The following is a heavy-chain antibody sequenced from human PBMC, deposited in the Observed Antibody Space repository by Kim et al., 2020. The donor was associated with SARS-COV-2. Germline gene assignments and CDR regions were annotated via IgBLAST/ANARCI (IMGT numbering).Heavy chain of an antibody. J-gene: IGHJ6*01. CDR3: ARGVRLEYYYYGMDV. D-gene: IGHD3-3*01. V-gene: IGHV4-61*01. Sequence: SETLSLTCTVSGGSVSSGSYYWSWIRQPPGKGLEWIGYIYYSGSTNYNPSLKSRVTISVDTSKNQFSLKLSSVTAADTAVYYCARGVRLEYYYYGMDVRG. CDR1: GGSVSSGSYY. CDR2: IYYSGST.